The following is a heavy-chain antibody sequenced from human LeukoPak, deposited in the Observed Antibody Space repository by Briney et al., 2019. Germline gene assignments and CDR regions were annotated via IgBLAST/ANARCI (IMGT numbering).Heavy chain of an antibody. D-gene: IGHD3-3*01. CDR2: ISAHNGNT. J-gene: IGHJ6*03. CDR3: ARGAPWSGYYVYYMDV. CDR1: GYTFTSYG. Sequence: ASVKVSCKDSGYTFTSYGISWVRQAPGQGLEWMGWISAHNGNTNYAQKLQGRVTMTTDTSTSTAYMELRSLRSDDTAVYYCARGAPWSGYYVYYMDVWGKGTTVTVSS. V-gene: IGHV1-18*01.